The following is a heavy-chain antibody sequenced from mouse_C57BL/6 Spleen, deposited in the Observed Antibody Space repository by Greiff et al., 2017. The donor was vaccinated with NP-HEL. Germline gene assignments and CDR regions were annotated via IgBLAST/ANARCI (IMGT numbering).Heavy chain of an antibody. Sequence: QVQLQQSGAELVKPGASVKLSCKASGYTFTSYWMHWVKQRPGRGLEWIGRFDPNSGGTKYNEKFKSKATLTVDKPSSTAYMQLSSLTSEDSAVYYCANYDDGRSDYWGQGTTLTVSS. CDR1: GYTFTSYW. CDR2: FDPNSGGT. D-gene: IGHD2-4*01. J-gene: IGHJ2*01. V-gene: IGHV1-72*01. CDR3: ANYDDGRSDY.